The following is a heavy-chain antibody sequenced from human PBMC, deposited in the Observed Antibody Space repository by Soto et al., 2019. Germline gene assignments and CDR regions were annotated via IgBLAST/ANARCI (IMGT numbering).Heavy chain of an antibody. CDR2: ISYDGSNK. V-gene: IGHV3-30*18. J-gene: IGHJ2*01. CDR3: AKGGGWNYYNWYFDL. Sequence: QVQLVESGGGVVQPGRSLRLSCAASGFTFSSYGMHWVRQAPGKGLEWVEVISYDGSNKYYADSVKGRFTISRDNSKNTLYLQMNSLRAEDTAVYYCAKGGGWNYYNWYFDLWGRGTLVTVSS. CDR1: GFTFSSYG. D-gene: IGHD1-7*01.